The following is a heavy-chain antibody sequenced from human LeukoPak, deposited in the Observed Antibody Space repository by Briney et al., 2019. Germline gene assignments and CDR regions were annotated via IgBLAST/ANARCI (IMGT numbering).Heavy chain of an antibody. J-gene: IGHJ5*02. V-gene: IGHV4-30-4*01. CDR2: IYYSGST. D-gene: IGHD2-21*02. Sequence: SLTLSLTCTVSGGSISSGDYYWSWIRQPPGKGLEWIGYIYYSGSTYYNPSLKSRVTISVDTSKNQFSLKLSSVTAADTAVYYCARRVVTGYNWFDPWGQGTLVTVSS. CDR3: ARRVVTGYNWFDP. CDR1: GGSISSGDYY.